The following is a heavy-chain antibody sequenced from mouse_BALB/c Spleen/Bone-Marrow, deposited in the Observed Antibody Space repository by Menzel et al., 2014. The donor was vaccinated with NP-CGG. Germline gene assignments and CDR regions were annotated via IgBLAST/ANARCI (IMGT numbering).Heavy chain of an antibody. CDR3: ASYYYGRSSFTY. D-gene: IGHD1-1*01. J-gene: IGHJ3*01. Sequence: EVKLQESGAELVKPGASVKLSCTASCFNIKDTYMHWVRQRPEQGLEWIGRIDPANGNTKYDPKFQGKATITADTSSNTAYLQLSSLTSEDTAVYYCASYYYGRSSFTYWGQGTLVTVSA. CDR1: CFNIKDTY. CDR2: IDPANGNT. V-gene: IGHV14-3*02.